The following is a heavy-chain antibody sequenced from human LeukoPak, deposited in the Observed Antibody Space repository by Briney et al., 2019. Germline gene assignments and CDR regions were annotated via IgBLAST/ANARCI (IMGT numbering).Heavy chain of an antibody. D-gene: IGHD3-10*01. V-gene: IGHV3-23*01. CDR2: ISGNGGST. Sequence: PGGSLRLSCAASGFTVSTNYMSWVRQAPGKGLEWISVISGNGGSTYYADSVKGRFTISRDNSKNTLYLQMNSLRAEDTAVYYCAKTETYYYGSGSYVRYFQHWGQGTLVTVSS. CDR3: AKTETYYYGSGSYVRYFQH. CDR1: GFTVSTNY. J-gene: IGHJ1*01.